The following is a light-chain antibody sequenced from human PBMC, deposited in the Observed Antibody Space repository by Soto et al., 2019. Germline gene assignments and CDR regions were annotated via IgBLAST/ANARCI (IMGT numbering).Light chain of an antibody. CDR2: AAS. CDR1: QTIXXY. J-gene: IGKJ3*01. V-gene: IGKV1-39*01. CDR3: QQSYSTLFT. Sequence: IPMTQSPSSLSASVGDRVTITCRASQTIXXYLNWYQQKPGRAPHLLIYAASTLQSGVPSRFSGXXXXXXXTLTISSLQPEDFATYYCQQSYSTLFTFGPGTKVEIK.